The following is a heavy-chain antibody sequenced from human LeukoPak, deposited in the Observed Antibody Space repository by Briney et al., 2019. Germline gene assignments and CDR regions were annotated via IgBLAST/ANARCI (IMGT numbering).Heavy chain of an antibody. D-gene: IGHD4-17*01. CDR3: VREGGMTTSYFDY. J-gene: IGHJ4*02. V-gene: IGHV3-30*03. CDR1: GFTFSSYG. CDR2: ISYDGSNK. Sequence: GSLRLSCAASGFTFSSYGMHWVRQAPGKGLEWVAVISYDGSNKYYADSVKGRFTISRDNSKNTLYLQMNSLRAEDTAVYYCVREGGMTTSYFDYWGQGTLVTVSS.